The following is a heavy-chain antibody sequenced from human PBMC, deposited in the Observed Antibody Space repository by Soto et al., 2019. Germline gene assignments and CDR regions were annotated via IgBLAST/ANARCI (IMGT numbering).Heavy chain of an antibody. J-gene: IGHJ4*02. CDR2: ISGSGGST. CDR1: GFTFSSYA. D-gene: IGHD3-10*01. Sequence: EVQLLESGGGLVQPGGSLRLSCAASGFTFSSYAMSWVRQAPGKGLEWVLAISGSGGSTYYADSVKGRFTISRDNSKNTLYLQMNSLRAEDTAVYYCASRLWFGELELDYWGQGTLVTVSS. V-gene: IGHV3-23*01. CDR3: ASRLWFGELELDY.